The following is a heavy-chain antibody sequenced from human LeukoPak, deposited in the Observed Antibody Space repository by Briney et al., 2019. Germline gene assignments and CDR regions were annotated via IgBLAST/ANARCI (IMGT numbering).Heavy chain of an antibody. V-gene: IGHV4-34*01. D-gene: IGHD5-24*01. CDR2: INHSGST. J-gene: IGHJ5*02. Sequence: SETLSLTCAVYGGSFSGYYWSWIRQPPGKGLERIGEINHSGSTNYNPSLKSRVTISVDTSKNQFSLKLSSVTAADTAVYYCARGLEMATICWFDPWGQGTLVTVSS. CDR1: GGSFSGYY. CDR3: ARGLEMATICWFDP.